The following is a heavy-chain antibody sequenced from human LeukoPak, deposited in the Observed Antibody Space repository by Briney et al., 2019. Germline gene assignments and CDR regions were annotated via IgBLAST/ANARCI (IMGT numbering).Heavy chain of an antibody. V-gene: IGHV7-4-1*02. Sequence: ASVKVSCKASGYTFTDYGLNWVRQAPGQGLEWVGRINTNTGNPTYAQGFTGRFVFSLDTSVSTAYLQISSLKAEDTAVYYCASHHSDYGGNSDLRSAEDAFDIWGQGTMVTVSS. J-gene: IGHJ3*02. CDR2: INTNTGNP. CDR1: GYTFTDYG. CDR3: ASHHSDYGGNSDLRSAEDAFDI. D-gene: IGHD4-23*01.